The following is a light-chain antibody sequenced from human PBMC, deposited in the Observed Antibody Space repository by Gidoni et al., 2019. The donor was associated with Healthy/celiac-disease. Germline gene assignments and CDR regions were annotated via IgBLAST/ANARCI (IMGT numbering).Light chain of an antibody. CDR3: QQYNNWHT. V-gene: IGKV3-15*01. CDR2: GAS. Sequence: EIVMTQSPATLSVSPGERATLSCRASQSSNLAWYQQKPGQAPRLLIYGASTRATGIPARFSGSGSGTEFTLTISSLQSEDFAVYYCQQYNNWHTFGQXTKLEIK. J-gene: IGKJ2*01. CDR1: QSSN.